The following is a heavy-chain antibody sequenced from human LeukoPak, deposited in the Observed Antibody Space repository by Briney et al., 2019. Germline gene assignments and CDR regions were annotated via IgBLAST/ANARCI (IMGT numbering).Heavy chain of an antibody. Sequence: GGSLRLSCAASGFTFSSYAMSWVRQAPGKGLEWVSAISGSGGSTYYAGSVKGRFTISRDNSKNTLYLQMNSLRAEDTAVYYCANFFVVHLPPRWGQGTLVTVSS. CDR1: GFTFSSYA. CDR3: ANFFVVHLPPR. V-gene: IGHV3-23*01. D-gene: IGHD2-2*01. J-gene: IGHJ4*02. CDR2: ISGSGGST.